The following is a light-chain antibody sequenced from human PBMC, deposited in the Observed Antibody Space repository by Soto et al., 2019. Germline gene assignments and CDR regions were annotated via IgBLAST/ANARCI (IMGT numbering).Light chain of an antibody. V-gene: IGLV3-21*02. J-gene: IGLJ2*01. CDR3: QVWDSSTDQNVV. CDR1: KIGTKS. CDR2: DDS. Sequence: SYELTQPPSVSVAPGQTARITCGGNKIGTKSVHWYQQEPGQAPVLVVFDDSDRPSGIPERFSGSNSGNTATLTISRVEAGDEADYYCQVWDSSTDQNVVFGGGTKLTVL.